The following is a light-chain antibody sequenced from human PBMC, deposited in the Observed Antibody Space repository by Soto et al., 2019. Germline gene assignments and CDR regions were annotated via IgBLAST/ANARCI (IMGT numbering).Light chain of an antibody. CDR1: QSVGRNY. J-gene: IGKJ4*01. Sequence: EIVLTQSPGTLSLSPGERATLSCRASQSVGRNYLAWYQQKAGQAPRLLIHGASSRATGIPDTFSGSGSGTVFTLTIIRLEPEDYAVYYCQQYASSPLTFRGGTKVEIK. V-gene: IGKV3-20*01. CDR2: GAS. CDR3: QQYASSPLT.